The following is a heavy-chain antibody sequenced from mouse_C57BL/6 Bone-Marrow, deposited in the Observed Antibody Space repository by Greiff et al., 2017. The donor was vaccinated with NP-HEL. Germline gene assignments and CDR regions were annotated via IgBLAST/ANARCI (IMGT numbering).Heavy chain of an antibody. D-gene: IGHD1-1*01. CDR1: GYTFTDYY. J-gene: IGHJ1*03. CDR2: INPYNGGT. V-gene: IGHV1-19*01. CDR3: ARLGLITTVVAADWYFDV. Sequence: VHVKQSGPVLVKPGASVKMSCKASGYTFTDYYMNWVKQSHGKSLEWIGVINPYNGGTSYNQKFKGKATLTVDKSSSTAYMELNSLTSEDSAVYYCARLGLITTVVAADWYFDVWGTGTTVTVSS.